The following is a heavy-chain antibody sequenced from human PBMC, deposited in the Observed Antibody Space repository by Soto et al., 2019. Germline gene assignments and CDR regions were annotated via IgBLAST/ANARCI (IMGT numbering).Heavy chain of an antibody. Sequence: GALRLSCGASGLSVSDNYMGWVRQAPGRGLEWVSVMYAGGDTHYADSVKGRFTISRDKSENTLYLQMNSLRDEDTGVYFCVSRIPSWVFDYWGLGTLGTVSS. CDR1: GLSVSDNY. D-gene: IGHD2-21*01. V-gene: IGHV3-53*01. J-gene: IGHJ4*01. CDR3: VSRIPSWVFDY. CDR2: MYAGGDT.